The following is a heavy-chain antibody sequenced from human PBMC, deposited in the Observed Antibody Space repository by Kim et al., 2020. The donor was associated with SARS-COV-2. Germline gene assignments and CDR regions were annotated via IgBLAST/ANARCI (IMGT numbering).Heavy chain of an antibody. J-gene: IGHJ5*02. CDR1: GGSINNYY. Sequence: SETLSLTCTVSGGSINNYYWSWIRQPPGKGLEWIGYFYSSGSTNYNPSLKGRVTISVDTSKNQFSLRLSSVTAADTAVYYCARESGYTYDHNWFDPWGQGTLVTVSS. D-gene: IGHD5-18*01. CDR3: ARESGYTYDHNWFDP. V-gene: IGHV4-4*08. CDR2: FYSSGST.